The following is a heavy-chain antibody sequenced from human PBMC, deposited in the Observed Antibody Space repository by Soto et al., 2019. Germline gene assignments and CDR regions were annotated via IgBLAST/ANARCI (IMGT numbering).Heavy chain of an antibody. V-gene: IGHV1-2*02. CDR3: ARDRYGDYGSVGYYGMDV. J-gene: IGHJ6*02. CDR2: INPNSGGT. Sequence: ASVKVSCKASGYTFTGYYMHWVRQAPGQGLEWMGWINPNSGGTNYAQKFQGRVTMTRDTSISTAYMELSRLRSDDTAVYYCARDRYGDYGSVGYYGMDVWRQGTTVTVPS. CDR1: GYTFTGYY. D-gene: IGHD4-17*01.